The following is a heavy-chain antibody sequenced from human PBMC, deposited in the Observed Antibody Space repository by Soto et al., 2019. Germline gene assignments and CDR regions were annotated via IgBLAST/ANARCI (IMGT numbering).Heavy chain of an antibody. J-gene: IGHJ6*02. CDR3: ARDPTATMYPRYYYGMDV. V-gene: IGHV4-30-4*01. D-gene: IGHD2-8*01. Sequence: SETLSLTCVVSGGSISSGDYYWSWIRKSPGKGLEWIGYIHNSESTDYNPSLMSRVTISVDTSKNQFSLKLTSVTAADTAVYYCARDPTATMYPRYYYGMDVWGRGTTVTVSS. CDR1: GGSISSGDYY. CDR2: IHNSEST.